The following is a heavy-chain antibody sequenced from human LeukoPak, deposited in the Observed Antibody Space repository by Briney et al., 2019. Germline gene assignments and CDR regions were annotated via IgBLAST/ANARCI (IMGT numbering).Heavy chain of an antibody. CDR3: ARDRHKYNYDSGGYPPY. Sequence: SETLSLTCAVDGGSFSDFYWSWIRQPPGKGLEWIGDINHSGSTNYSPSLKSRVTISVDTSKNQFSLKLSSVTAADTAVYYCARDRHKYNYDSGGYPPYWGQGTLVTVSS. CDR1: GGSFSDFY. V-gene: IGHV4-34*01. J-gene: IGHJ4*02. D-gene: IGHD3-22*01. CDR2: INHSGST.